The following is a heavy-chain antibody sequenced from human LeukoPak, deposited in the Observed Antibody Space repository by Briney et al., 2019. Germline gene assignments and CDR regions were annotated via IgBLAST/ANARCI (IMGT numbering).Heavy chain of an antibody. J-gene: IGHJ6*04. CDR2: IDPSDSYT. D-gene: IGHD2-15*01. Sequence: GGSLQISCKGSGYSFTSYWISWVRQMPGKGLEWMGRIDPSDSYTNYSPSFQGHVTISADKSISTAYLQWSSLKASDTAMYYCARGDCSGGSCYGDFYYGMDVWGKGTTVTVSS. CDR1: GYSFTSYW. V-gene: IGHV5-10-1*01. CDR3: ARGDCSGGSCYGDFYYGMDV.